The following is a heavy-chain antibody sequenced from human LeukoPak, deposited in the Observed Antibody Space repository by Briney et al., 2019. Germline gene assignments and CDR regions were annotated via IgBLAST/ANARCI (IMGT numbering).Heavy chain of an antibody. CDR1: GGSISSSSYY. Sequence: PSETLSLTCTVSGGSISSSSYYWGWIRQPPGKGLEWIGSIYYSGSTYYNPSLKSRVTISVDTSKNQFSLKLSSVTAADTAVYYCASGRYDYVWGSYDYWGQGTLVTVSS. V-gene: IGHV4-39*01. CDR2: IYYSGST. D-gene: IGHD3-16*01. J-gene: IGHJ4*02. CDR3: ASGRYDYVWGSYDY.